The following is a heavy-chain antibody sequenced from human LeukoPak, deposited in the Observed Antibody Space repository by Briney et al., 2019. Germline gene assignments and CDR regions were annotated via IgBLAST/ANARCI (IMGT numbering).Heavy chain of an antibody. D-gene: IGHD2-2*01. CDR2: IRQDGSEK. V-gene: IGHV3-7*01. CDR1: GFTFSTYW. J-gene: IGHJ4*02. CDR3: VRGCGRASCPYFFDS. Sequence: GGSPRLSCAASGFTFSTYWMSWVRQAPGKGLEWVATIRQDGSEKHYVDSVKGRFPISRDNAKNSLYLQMNSLTVEDTAVYYCVRGCGRASCPYFFDSWGQGTLVTVS.